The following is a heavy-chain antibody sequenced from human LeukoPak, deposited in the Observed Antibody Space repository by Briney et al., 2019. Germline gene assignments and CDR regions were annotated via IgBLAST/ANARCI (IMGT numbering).Heavy chain of an antibody. D-gene: IGHD1-26*01. CDR1: GFTFSTYW. CDR3: ARGRYSGSYFGGYYYYMDV. CDR2: IKQDGSEK. V-gene: IGHV3-7*01. J-gene: IGHJ6*03. Sequence: PGGSLRLSCAASGFTFSTYWMTWVRQAPGKGLEWVANIKQDGSEKYIVDSVKGRFTISRDNAKNSLYLQMNSLRAEDTAVYYCARGRYSGSYFGGYYYYMDVWGKGTTVTVSS.